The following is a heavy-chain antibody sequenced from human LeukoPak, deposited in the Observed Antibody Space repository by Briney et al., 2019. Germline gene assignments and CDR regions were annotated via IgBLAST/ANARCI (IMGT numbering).Heavy chain of an antibody. CDR3: ARTTVTTKGQYYFDY. D-gene: IGHD4-17*01. V-gene: IGHV4-39*07. J-gene: IGHJ4*02. Sequence: SETLSLTCTVSGGSISSSNYYWGWIRQPPGKGLEWIGSIYYSGSTYYNPSLKSRVTISVDTSKNQFSLKLSSVTAADTAVYYCARTTVTTKGQYYFDYWGQGTLVTVSS. CDR2: IYYSGST. CDR1: GGSISSSNYY.